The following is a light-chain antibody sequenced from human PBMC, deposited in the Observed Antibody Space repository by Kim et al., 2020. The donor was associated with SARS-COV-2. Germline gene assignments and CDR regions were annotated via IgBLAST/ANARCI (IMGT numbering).Light chain of an antibody. CDR1: ARPNFF. CDR2: KDT. Sequence: SYELTQPPSMSVSPGQTAKITCSGDARPNFFSHWYQQRPGQAPILLIYKDTQRPAGIPERFSGSSSGKTVTLTISEVQAEDEADYYCQSTDTNVISVFGGGTQLTVL. J-gene: IGLJ2*01. CDR3: QSTDTNVISV. V-gene: IGLV3-25*03.